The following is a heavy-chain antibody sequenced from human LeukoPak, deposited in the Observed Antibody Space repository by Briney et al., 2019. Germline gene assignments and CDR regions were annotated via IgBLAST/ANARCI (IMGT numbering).Heavy chain of an antibody. CDR1: GFTFSSYA. J-gene: IGHJ4*02. Sequence: GESLKISCAASGFTFSSYAMSWARQAPEKGLEWVSTISGSGGGTYYADSVKGRFTISRDNSKNTLYLQMNSLRAEDTAVYYCAKVGTSRERQLVRVIRGPYYFDYWGQGTLVTVSS. CDR2: ISGSGGGT. V-gene: IGHV3-23*01. D-gene: IGHD6-13*01. CDR3: AKVGTSRERQLVRVIRGPYYFDY.